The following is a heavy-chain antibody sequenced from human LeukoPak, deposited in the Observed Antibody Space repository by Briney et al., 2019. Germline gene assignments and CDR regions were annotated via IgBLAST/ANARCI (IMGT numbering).Heavy chain of an antibody. D-gene: IGHD2-8*02. V-gene: IGHV3-7*01. CDR3: ARVEIEPTGGGWYFDL. J-gene: IGHJ2*01. CDR1: GFTFSNYW. Sequence: GGSLRLSCAASGFTFSNYWMSWVRQAPGKGLEWVANIKQDGSEQYYVDSVKGRFTISRDNAKNSLYLQMNSLRVEDTAVYYCARVEIEPTGGGWYFDLWGRGTLVTVSS. CDR2: IKQDGSEQ.